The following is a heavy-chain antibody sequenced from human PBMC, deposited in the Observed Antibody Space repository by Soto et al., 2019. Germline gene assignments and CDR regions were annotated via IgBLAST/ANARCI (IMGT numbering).Heavy chain of an antibody. V-gene: IGHV1-8*01. D-gene: IGHD1-1*01. J-gene: IGHJ4*02. CDR1: GYTFTSYD. CDR3: AREPATAKPEGVDF. Sequence: ASVKVSCKASGYTFTSYDINWVRQATGQGLEWMGWMNPNSGNTGYAQKFQGRVTMTRDTSITTAYMELSRLRSGDTAVYYCAREPATAKPEGVDFWGQGTLVTVS. CDR2: MNPNSGNT.